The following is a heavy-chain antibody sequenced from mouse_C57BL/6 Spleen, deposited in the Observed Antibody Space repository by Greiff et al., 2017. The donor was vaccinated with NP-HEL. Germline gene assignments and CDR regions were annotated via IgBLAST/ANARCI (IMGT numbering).Heavy chain of an antibody. V-gene: IGHV1-59*01. D-gene: IGHD1-1*01. CDR1: GYTFTSYW. CDR3: ARESTTVVATGYFDY. CDR2: IDPSDSYT. J-gene: IGHJ2*01. Sequence: QVQLQQPGAELVRPGTSVKLSCKASGYTFTSYWMHWVKQRPGQGLEWIGVIDPSDSYTNYNQKFKGKATLTVDTSSSTAYMQLSSLTSEDSAVYYCARESTTVVATGYFDYWGKGTTLTVSS.